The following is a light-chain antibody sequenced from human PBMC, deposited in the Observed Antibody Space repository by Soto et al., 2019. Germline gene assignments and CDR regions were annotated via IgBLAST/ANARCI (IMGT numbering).Light chain of an antibody. V-gene: IGKV3-11*01. CDR1: QSVYTY. J-gene: IGKJ4*01. CDR3: QQRSNWPLT. CDR2: DTS. Sequence: DIVLTQSPATLSLSPGERATLSCRASQSVYTYLAWYQQRPGQAPRLLIYDTSERATGIPARFSGSGSGTDFTLTIISLEPEDFVVYYCQQRSNWPLTFGGGTRVEIK.